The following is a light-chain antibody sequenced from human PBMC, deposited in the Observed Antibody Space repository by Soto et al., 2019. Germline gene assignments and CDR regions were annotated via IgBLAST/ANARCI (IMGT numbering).Light chain of an antibody. CDR1: SSNIGSNY. J-gene: IGLJ3*02. V-gene: IGLV1-47*01. CDR3: AAWDDSLSGPV. CDR2: RNN. Sequence: QAVVTQPPSASGTPGQRVTISCSGSSSNIGSNYVFWYQQLPGTAPTLLIYRNNQRPSGVPDRFSGSKSGTSASLAISGLRSEDDADYYCAAWDDSLSGPVFGGGTKVTVL.